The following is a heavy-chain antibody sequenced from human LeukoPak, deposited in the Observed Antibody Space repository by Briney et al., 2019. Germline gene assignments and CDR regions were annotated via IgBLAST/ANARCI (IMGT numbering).Heavy chain of an antibody. V-gene: IGHV3-7*01. Sequence: GGSLRLSCAASGFTFSNYWMTWVRQAPGKGLEWVANIKEDGSEKYYVDSVKGRFTISRDNAKNSLYLQMNSLRAEDTAVYYCARRPFGADYWGQGTLVTVSS. J-gene: IGHJ4*02. D-gene: IGHD3-10*01. CDR2: IKEDGSEK. CDR1: GFTFSNYW. CDR3: ARRPFGADY.